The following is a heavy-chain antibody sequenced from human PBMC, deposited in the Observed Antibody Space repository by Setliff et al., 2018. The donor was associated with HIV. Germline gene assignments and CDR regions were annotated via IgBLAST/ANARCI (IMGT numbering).Heavy chain of an antibody. J-gene: IGHJ4*02. D-gene: IGHD6-19*01. Sequence: SETLSLTCAVSGGSISSSNWWSWVRQPPGKGLEWIGEIYHSGSANYNPSLKSRVIISIDKSKNQFSLTLSSVTAADTAVYYCARARSDWYNVRPYYFDLWGQGTPVTVSS. V-gene: IGHV4-4*02. CDR3: ARARSDWYNVRPYYFDL. CDR1: GGSISSSNW. CDR2: IYHSGSA.